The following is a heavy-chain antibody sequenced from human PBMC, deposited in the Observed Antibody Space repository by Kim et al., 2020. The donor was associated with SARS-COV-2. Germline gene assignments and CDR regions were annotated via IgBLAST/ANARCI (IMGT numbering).Heavy chain of an antibody. CDR1: GFIVSKNY. V-gene: IGHV3-53*01. Sequence: GGSLRLSCVGSGFIVSKNYIFWFRQAPGKGLEWVSVIYADGNTYYAESVKGRFTISRDNSKNTVYLQINSLRAEDTAVFYCARGLQDGFEVWGQGTVVTVSS. J-gene: IGHJ3*01. CDR2: IYADGNT. CDR3: ARGLQDGFEV.